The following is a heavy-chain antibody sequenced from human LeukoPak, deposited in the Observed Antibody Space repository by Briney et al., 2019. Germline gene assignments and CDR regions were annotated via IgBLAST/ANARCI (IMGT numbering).Heavy chain of an antibody. CDR3: ARDPLLYGSGSYYHYGMDV. Sequence: SCKASGYTFSDHPMDWVRQAPGKGLEWVSYISSSGSTRYYADSVKGRFTISRDNAKNSLYLQMNSLRAEDTAVYYCARDPLLYGSGSYYHYGMDVWGQGTTVTVSS. CDR1: GYTFSDHP. D-gene: IGHD3-10*01. CDR2: ISSSGSTR. V-gene: IGHV3-11*04. J-gene: IGHJ6*02.